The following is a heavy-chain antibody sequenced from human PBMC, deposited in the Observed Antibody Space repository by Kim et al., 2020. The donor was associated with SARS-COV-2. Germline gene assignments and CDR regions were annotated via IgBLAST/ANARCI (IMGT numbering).Heavy chain of an antibody. CDR3: ARDCSSTSCYADYYDSSGYYDY. J-gene: IGHJ4*02. CDR2: ISSSGSTI. D-gene: IGHD3-22*01. CDR1: GFTFSSYE. Sequence: GGSLRLSCAASGFTFSSYEMNWVRQAPGKGLEWVSYISSSGSTIYYADSVKGRFTISRDNAKNSLYLQMNSLRAEDTAVYYCARDCSSTSCYADYYDSSGYYDYWGQGTLVTVSS. V-gene: IGHV3-48*03.